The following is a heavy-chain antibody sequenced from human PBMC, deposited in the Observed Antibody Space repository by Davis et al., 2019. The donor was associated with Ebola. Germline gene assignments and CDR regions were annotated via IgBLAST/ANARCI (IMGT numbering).Heavy chain of an antibody. D-gene: IGHD2-21*02. V-gene: IGHV4-4*02. CDR2: IYHSGST. J-gene: IGHJ5*02. Sequence: SETLSLTCAVSGGSISSSNWWSWVRQPPGKGLEWIGEIYHSGSTNYNPSLKSRVTISVDKSKNQFSLKLSSVTAADTAVYYCARGRVVVTARKLDPWGQGTLVTVSS. CDR3: ARGRVVVTARKLDP. CDR1: GGSISSSNW.